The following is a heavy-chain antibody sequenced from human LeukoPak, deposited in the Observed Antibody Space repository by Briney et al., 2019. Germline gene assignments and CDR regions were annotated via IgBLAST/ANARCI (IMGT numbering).Heavy chain of an antibody. Sequence: GESLRLSCTASGFTFSNFWMGWVRQAPGKGLEWVANIKQDETEKFYLGSVKGRFTISRDNSKNTLYLQMNSLRAEDTAVYYCARGVGVAVVAATDYWGQGTLVAVSS. CDR3: ARGVGVAVVAATDY. V-gene: IGHV3-7*01. CDR2: IKQDETEK. CDR1: GFTFSNFW. J-gene: IGHJ4*02. D-gene: IGHD2-15*01.